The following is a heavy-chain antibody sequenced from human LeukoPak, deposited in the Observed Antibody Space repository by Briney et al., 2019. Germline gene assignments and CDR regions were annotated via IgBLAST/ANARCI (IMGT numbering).Heavy chain of an antibody. V-gene: IGHV4-34*01. CDR3: ARGLEGPTTTVTTDFSYYYMDV. Sequence: PSGTLSLTCAVYGGSFSNYFWTWIRQPPGKGLEWIGEISHRGSPNYNPSLESRVTISLDTSKSQFSLRLTSVVAADTAVYYCARGLEGPTTTVTTDFSYYYMDVWGKGTTVIVSS. J-gene: IGHJ6*03. CDR1: GGSFSNYF. D-gene: IGHD4-17*01. CDR2: ISHRGSP.